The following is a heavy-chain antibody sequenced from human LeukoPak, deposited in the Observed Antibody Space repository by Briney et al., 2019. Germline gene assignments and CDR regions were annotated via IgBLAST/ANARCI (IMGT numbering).Heavy chain of an antibody. V-gene: IGHV3-30*03. CDR3: AREPVVVTALRYNWFDP. D-gene: IGHD2-21*02. CDR1: GFTFSSYG. J-gene: IGHJ5*02. CDR2: ISYDGSNK. Sequence: GGSLRLSCAASGFTFSSYGMHWVRQAPGKGLEWVAIISYDGSNKNYADSVKGRFTISRDSSKNALYLQMNSLRPEDTAVYYCAREPVVVTALRYNWFDPWGQGTLVTVSS.